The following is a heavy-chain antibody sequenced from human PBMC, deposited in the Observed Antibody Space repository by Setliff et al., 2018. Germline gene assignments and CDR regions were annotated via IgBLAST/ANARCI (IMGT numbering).Heavy chain of an antibody. D-gene: IGHD1-1*01. V-gene: IGHV3-21*04. CDR1: GFSFSSNI. CDR2: ITSSSSSI. CDR3: AKDRVNDGYWDFDS. J-gene: IGHJ4*02. Sequence: KPGGSLRLSCAASGFSFSSNIMNWVRQAPGKGLEWVASITSSSSSIYYADSVKGRFTLSRDNAKNSLYLQMNNLRAEDTATYYCAKDRVNDGYWDFDSWGQGIVVTVSS.